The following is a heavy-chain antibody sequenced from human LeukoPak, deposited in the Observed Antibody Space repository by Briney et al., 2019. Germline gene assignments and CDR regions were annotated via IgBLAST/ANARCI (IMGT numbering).Heavy chain of an antibody. D-gene: IGHD3-3*01. CDR2: INHSGGT. CDR1: GGSLSGYY. V-gene: IGHV4-34*01. J-gene: IGHJ5*02. CDR3: ARDAIFGVNSNWFDP. Sequence: SETLSLICAVYGGSLSGYYWSWIRQPPGKGLEWIGEINHSGGTKYNPSLKSRVTISVDTSKNQFSLNLTSVTAADTAVYYCARDAIFGVNSNWFDPWGQGTLVTVSS.